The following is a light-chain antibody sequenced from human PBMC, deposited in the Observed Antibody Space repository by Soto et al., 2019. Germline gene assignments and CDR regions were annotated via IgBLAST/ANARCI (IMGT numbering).Light chain of an antibody. Sequence: DIQMTQSPSTLSASVGDRVTITCRASQDINRWLAWYQQKPGKAPKILIYNADTLESGVPSRFSRSGYRTEFILTISSLQPDDFATYYCQQFSLYWAFGQGTKVEIK. CDR1: QDINRW. CDR3: QQFSLYWA. J-gene: IGKJ1*01. V-gene: IGKV1-5*01. CDR2: NAD.